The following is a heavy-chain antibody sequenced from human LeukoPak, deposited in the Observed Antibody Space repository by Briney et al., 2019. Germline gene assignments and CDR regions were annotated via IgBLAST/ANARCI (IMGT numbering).Heavy chain of an antibody. Sequence: GGSLRLSCAASRSTFSNYGMHWVRQAPGKGLEWVAVIWYDGSNKYYADSVKGRFTISRDNSKNTLYLQMNSLRAEDTAVYYCARESVKSAAEVYFDYWGQGTLVTVSS. D-gene: IGHD6-13*01. J-gene: IGHJ4*02. CDR2: IWYDGSNK. CDR1: RSTFSNYG. V-gene: IGHV3-33*01. CDR3: ARESVKSAAEVYFDY.